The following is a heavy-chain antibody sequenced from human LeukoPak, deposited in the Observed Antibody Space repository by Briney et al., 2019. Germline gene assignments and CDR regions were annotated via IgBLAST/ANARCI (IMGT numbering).Heavy chain of an antibody. V-gene: IGHV4-59*12. CDR1: GGSISSYY. Sequence: SETLSLTCTVSGGSISSYYWSWIRQPPGKGLEWIGYIYYSGSTNYNPSLKSRVTISVDTSKNQFSLKLSSVTAADTAVYYCAREVGWSVDYWGQGTLVTVSS. CDR3: AREVGWSVDY. D-gene: IGHD6-19*01. CDR2: IYYSGST. J-gene: IGHJ4*02.